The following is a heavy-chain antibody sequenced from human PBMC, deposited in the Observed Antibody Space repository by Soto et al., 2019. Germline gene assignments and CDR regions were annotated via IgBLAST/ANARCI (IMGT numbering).Heavy chain of an antibody. CDR2: INPNSGGT. V-gene: IGHV1-2*02. CDR1: GYTFTGYY. J-gene: IGHJ4*02. Sequence: ASVKVSCKASGYTFTGYYIHWVRQAPGQGLEWMGWINPNSGGTNYAQKFQGRVTMTRDTSTSTAYMELSRLRSDDTAVYYCATAIRDYGSGGNCYDLDYWGPGSLVTVSS. D-gene: IGHD2-15*01. CDR3: ATAIRDYGSGGNCYDLDY.